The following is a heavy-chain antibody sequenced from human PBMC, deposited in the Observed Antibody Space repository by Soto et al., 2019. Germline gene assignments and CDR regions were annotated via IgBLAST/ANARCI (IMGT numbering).Heavy chain of an antibody. CDR3: ARDGDYHDSSGYQDY. V-gene: IGHV3-48*03. CDR1: ELCCGSYE. J-gene: IGHJ4*02. D-gene: IGHD3-22*01. CDR2: ISTSGNMI. Sequence: GGNPRLACAASELCCGSYEMNWVRQAPGKGLEWVSYISTSGNMIHYADSVKGRFTISRDNAKNSLYLQMNSLRAEDTAVYYCARDGDYHDSSGYQDYCGQGA.